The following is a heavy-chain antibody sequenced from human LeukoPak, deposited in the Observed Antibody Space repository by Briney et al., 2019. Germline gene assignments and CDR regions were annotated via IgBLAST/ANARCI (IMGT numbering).Heavy chain of an antibody. Sequence: ASVKVSCKASGYTFTGYYMHWVRQAPGQGLEWMGRINPNSGGTNYAQKFQGGVTMTRDTSISTAYMELSRLRSDDTAVYYCARDHDLGGFDPWGQGTLVTVSS. CDR3: ARDHDLGGFDP. D-gene: IGHD3-16*01. V-gene: IGHV1-2*06. J-gene: IGHJ5*02. CDR1: GYTFTGYY. CDR2: INPNSGGT.